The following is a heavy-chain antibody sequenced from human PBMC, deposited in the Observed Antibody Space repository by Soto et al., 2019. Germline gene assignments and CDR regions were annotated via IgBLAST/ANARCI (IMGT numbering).Heavy chain of an antibody. J-gene: IGHJ6*02. CDR2: IKQDGSEK. Sequence: GGSLRLSCAASRFTFSSYWMSWVRQSPGKGLEWVANIKQDGSEKYYVDSVKGRFTISRDNAKNSLYLQMNSLRAEDTAVYYCARVPVRGVITYYYYYGMDVWGQGTTVTVSS. D-gene: IGHD3-10*01. V-gene: IGHV3-7*03. CDR1: RFTFSSYW. CDR3: ARVPVRGVITYYYYYGMDV.